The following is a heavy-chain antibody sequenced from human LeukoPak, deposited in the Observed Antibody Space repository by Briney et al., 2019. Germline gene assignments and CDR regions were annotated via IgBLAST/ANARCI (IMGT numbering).Heavy chain of an antibody. CDR2: ISYGGST. CDR3: ARDVPGPVIGYYGMDV. CDR1: GGSISSYY. Sequence: HPSETLSLTCTVSGGSISSYYWSWIRQPPGKGLEWIGYISYGGSTNYSPSLKSRVTMSVDTSKNQFSLKLSSVTAADTAVYYCARDVPGPVIGYYGMDVWGQGTTVTVSS. V-gene: IGHV4-59*01. J-gene: IGHJ6*02. D-gene: IGHD3-22*01.